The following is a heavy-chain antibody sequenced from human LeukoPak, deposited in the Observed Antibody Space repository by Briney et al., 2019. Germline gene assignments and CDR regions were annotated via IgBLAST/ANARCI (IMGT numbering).Heavy chain of an antibody. V-gene: IGHV3-7*01. Sequence: PGGSLRLSCAASGFTFSSYWMSWVRQAPGKGLEWVANIKQDGSEKYYVDSVKGRFTISRDNAKNSLYLQMNSLRAEDTAVYYCARDYRIAVAGNDAFDIWGQGTMVTVSS. CDR3: ARDYRIAVAGNDAFDI. CDR1: GFTFSSYW. J-gene: IGHJ3*02. D-gene: IGHD6-19*01. CDR2: IKQDGSEK.